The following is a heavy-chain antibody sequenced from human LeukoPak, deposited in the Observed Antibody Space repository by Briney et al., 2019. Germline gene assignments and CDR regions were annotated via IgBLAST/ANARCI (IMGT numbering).Heavy chain of an antibody. J-gene: IGHJ4*02. Sequence: SETLSLTCTVSGGSISSYYWSWIRQPPGKGLEWIGYIYYSGSTNYNPSLKSRVTISVDTSKNQFSLKLSSVTAAGTAVYYCARVGGYYDSSGYYYAFDYWGQGTLVTVSS. CDR1: GGSISSYY. CDR3: ARVGGYYDSSGYYYAFDY. V-gene: IGHV4-59*01. D-gene: IGHD3-22*01. CDR2: IYYSGST.